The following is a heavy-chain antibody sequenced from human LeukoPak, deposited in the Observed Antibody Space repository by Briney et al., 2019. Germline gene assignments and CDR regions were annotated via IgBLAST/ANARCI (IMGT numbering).Heavy chain of an antibody. CDR3: AKERPDYGDPLAY. CDR2: ISGSGGST. V-gene: IGHV3-23*01. CDR1: GFNFSNYA. J-gene: IGHJ4*02. D-gene: IGHD4-17*01. Sequence: GGSLRLSCAASGFNFSNYAMAWVRQAPGRGLEWVSAISGSGGSTYYADSMKGRFSISRDSSKNTLFLQMNSLRVEDTAIYYCAKERPDYGDPLAYWGQGTLVTVSS.